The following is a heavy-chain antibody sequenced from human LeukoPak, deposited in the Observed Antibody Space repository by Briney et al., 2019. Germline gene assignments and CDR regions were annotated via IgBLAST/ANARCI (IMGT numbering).Heavy chain of an antibody. CDR3: ARDRDSYPYYYYYYMDV. Sequence: PSETLSLTCAVYGGSFSGYYWSWIRQPPGKGLEWIGEINHSGSTNYNPPLKSRVTISVDTSKNQFSLKLSSVTAADTAVYYCARDRDSYPYYYYYYMDVWGKGTTVTVSS. V-gene: IGHV4-34*01. D-gene: IGHD5-18*01. J-gene: IGHJ6*03. CDR1: GGSFSGYY. CDR2: INHSGST.